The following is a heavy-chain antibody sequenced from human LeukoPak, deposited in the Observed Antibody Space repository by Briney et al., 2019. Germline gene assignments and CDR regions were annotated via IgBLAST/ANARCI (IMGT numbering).Heavy chain of an antibody. D-gene: IGHD4-17*01. CDR2: ISAYDGNT. J-gene: IGHJ4*02. Sequence: GGSLRLSCAASGFTFSSYAMHWVRQAPGQGLEWMGWISAYDGNTNYAQKLQGRVTMTTDTSTSTAYMELRSLRSDDTAVYYCARGATVTRPHFDYWGQGTLVTVSS. V-gene: IGHV1-18*01. CDR1: GFTFSSYA. CDR3: ARGATVTRPHFDY.